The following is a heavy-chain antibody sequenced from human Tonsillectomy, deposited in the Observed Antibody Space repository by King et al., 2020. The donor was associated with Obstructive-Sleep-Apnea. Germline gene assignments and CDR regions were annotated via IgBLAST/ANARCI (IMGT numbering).Heavy chain of an antibody. J-gene: IGHJ4*02. Sequence: QLVQSGAEVKKPGESLRISCKASGYSFTNYWINWARQMPGKGLEWMGRIDPSDSYTNYNPSFQGHVTISADKSITTAYLQWSSLEASDTAMYYWARQDRGYSYGYDYWGQGTLVTVSS. CDR2: IDPSDSYT. D-gene: IGHD5-18*01. CDR3: ARQDRGYSYGYDY. CDR1: GYSFTNYW. V-gene: IGHV5-10-1*01.